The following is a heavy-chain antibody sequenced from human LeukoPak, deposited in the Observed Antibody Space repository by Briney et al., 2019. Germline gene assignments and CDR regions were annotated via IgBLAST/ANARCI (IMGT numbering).Heavy chain of an antibody. J-gene: IGHJ4*02. D-gene: IGHD2-15*01. V-gene: IGHV3-23*01. Sequence: GSLRLSCAASGFTFSSYAMSWVRQAPGKGLEWVSAISGSGGSTYYADSVKGRFTISRDNSKNTLYLQMNSLRAEDTAVYYCAKVDRYCSGGSCYGFDYWGQGTLVTVSS. CDR2: ISGSGGST. CDR3: AKVDRYCSGGSCYGFDY. CDR1: GFTFSSYA.